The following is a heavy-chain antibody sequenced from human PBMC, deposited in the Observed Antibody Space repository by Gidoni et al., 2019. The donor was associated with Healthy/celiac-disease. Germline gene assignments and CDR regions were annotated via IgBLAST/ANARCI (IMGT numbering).Heavy chain of an antibody. CDR2: IYYSGST. CDR3: ASSIVVVPAAIRHYYYGMDV. J-gene: IGHJ6*02. V-gene: IGHV4-30-4*01. D-gene: IGHD2-2*02. CDR1: GGSISSGDYY. Sequence: QVQLQESGPGLVTPSQTLSLTCTVSGGSISSGDYYWRWIRQPPGKGLEWIGYIYYSGSTDYNPSRKSRVTISVDTSKNQFSLKLSSVTAADTAVYYCASSIVVVPAAIRHYYYGMDVWGQGTTVTVSS.